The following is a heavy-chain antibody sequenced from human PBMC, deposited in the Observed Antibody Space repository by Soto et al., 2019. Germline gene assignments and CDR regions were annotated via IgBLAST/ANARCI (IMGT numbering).Heavy chain of an antibody. D-gene: IGHD2-15*01. CDR3: ARDRGRSCIGGTCPFDY. CDR1: GYSFTIYG. Sequence: GASVKVSCKASGYSFTIYGITWVRQAPGQGLEWMGWISTYDGNTNYAQNFQGRVSMARDTSTSTAYMELRSLRSDDTAVYYCARDRGRSCIGGTCPFDYWGQGNLVTVSS. V-gene: IGHV1-18*01. J-gene: IGHJ4*02. CDR2: ISTYDGNT.